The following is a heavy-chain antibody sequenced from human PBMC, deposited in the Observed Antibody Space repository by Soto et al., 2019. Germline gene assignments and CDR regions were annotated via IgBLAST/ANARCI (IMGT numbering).Heavy chain of an antibody. CDR3: ARQTRLTNNWFDP. CDR1: ADTFTSYY. CDR2: INPNGGST. V-gene: IGHV1-46*01. Sequence: ASVKVSCKAPADTFTSYYIHWVRQAPGHGLEWMGIINPNGGSTRFAQTFQGRITMTTDTSTSTVYMELRSLRSEDTAMYYCARQTRLTNNWFDPWGQGTLVTVSS. D-gene: IGHD2-2*01. J-gene: IGHJ5*02.